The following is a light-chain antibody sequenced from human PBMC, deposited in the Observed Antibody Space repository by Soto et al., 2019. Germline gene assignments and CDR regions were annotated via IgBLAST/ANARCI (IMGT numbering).Light chain of an antibody. J-gene: IGLJ1*01. Sequence: QSALTQPASVSGSPGQSITVSCTGTTSDVGGSKYVAWYQQHPGQAPKLMIYDVSNRPSGISDRFSGSKSGYTAALTISGLQTEDEADYYCSSYGGSSSALSVCGTGTKLTVL. CDR1: TSDVGGSKY. V-gene: IGLV2-14*03. CDR3: SSYGGSSSALSV. CDR2: DVS.